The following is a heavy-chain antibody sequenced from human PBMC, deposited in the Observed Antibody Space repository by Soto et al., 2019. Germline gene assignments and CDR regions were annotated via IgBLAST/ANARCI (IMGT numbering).Heavy chain of an antibody. D-gene: IGHD6-13*01. Sequence: QVQLVESWGGVVQPGRSLRLSCAASGFTFSSYAIHWVRQAPGKWLEWVAVISYDASKKYYADSVKGRFTISRDNSKNTLYLQMNSLRAEDTAVFYCARGYSSSSAALDYWGQGTPVTVSS. CDR1: GFTFSSYA. CDR2: ISYDASKK. CDR3: ARGYSSSSAALDY. V-gene: IGHV3-30-3*01. J-gene: IGHJ4*02.